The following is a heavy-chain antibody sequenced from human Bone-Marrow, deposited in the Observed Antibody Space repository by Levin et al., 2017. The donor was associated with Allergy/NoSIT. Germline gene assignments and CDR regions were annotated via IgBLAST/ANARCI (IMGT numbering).Heavy chain of an antibody. CDR1: TDSFRSYY. D-gene: IGHD3-9*01. V-gene: IGHV4-59*13. Sequence: GSLRLSCSVSTDSFRSYYWSWIRQPPGRRMEWIGQIAHTGTTNSNPSLESRATISVDTSKNQFSLRLSSVTAADTAVYFCARDRGLFYEILADSYPIDAFDIWGQGILVTVSS. J-gene: IGHJ3*02. CDR2: IAHTGTT. CDR3: ARDRGLFYEILADSYPIDAFDI.